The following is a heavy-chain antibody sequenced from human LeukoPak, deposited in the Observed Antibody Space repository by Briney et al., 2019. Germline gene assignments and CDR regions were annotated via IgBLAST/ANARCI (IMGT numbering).Heavy chain of an antibody. CDR3: ARAVAAAGTSPFDY. CDR2: IYTSGST. D-gene: IGHD6-13*01. CDR1: GGSISSYY. J-gene: IGHJ4*02. Sequence: SETLSLACTVSGGSISSYYWSWIRQPAGKGLEWIGRIYTSGSTNYNPSLKSRVTMSVDTSKNQFSLKLSSVTAADTAVYCCARAVAAAGTSPFDYWGQGTLVTVSS. V-gene: IGHV4-4*07.